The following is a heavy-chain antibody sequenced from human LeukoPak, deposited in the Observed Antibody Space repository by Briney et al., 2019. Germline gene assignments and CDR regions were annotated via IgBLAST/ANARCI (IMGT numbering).Heavy chain of an antibody. CDR3: ARGLGRQQLVSPFDY. D-gene: IGHD6-13*01. V-gene: IGHV4-38-2*02. CDR1: GYTISSGYY. J-gene: IGHJ4*02. Sequence: PSETLSLTCTVSGYTISSGYYWGWIRQPPGKGLEWLASIYHSGTIYYNPSLKSRVTISVDTSKNQFSLKLISVTAADTAVYYCARGLGRQQLVSPFDYWGQGTLVTVSS. CDR2: IYHSGTI.